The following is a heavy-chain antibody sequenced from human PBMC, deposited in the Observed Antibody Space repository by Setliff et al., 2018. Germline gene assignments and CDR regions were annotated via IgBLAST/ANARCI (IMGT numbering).Heavy chain of an antibody. D-gene: IGHD5-18*01. CDR1: GGTFSSYG. CDR2: TIPNFGTT. CDR3: AREGVDTRSSTDYRYYMDL. Sequence: SVKVSCKSSGGTFSSYGISWVRQAPGQGLEWLGGTIPNFGTTNYAQEFQGRVTIITDESTSTAYMELSSLRFEDTAVYYCAREGVDTRSSTDYRYYMDLWGKGTTVIVSS. V-gene: IGHV1-69*05. J-gene: IGHJ6*03.